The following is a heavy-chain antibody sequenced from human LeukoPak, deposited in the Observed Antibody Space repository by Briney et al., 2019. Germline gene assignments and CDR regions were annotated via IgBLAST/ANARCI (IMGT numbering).Heavy chain of an antibody. Sequence: GGSLRLSCAASGFTFSYYAFHWVRQAPGKGLEWVAIISYDGSLKYYADSVKDRFTISRDNSKNTLYLQMNSLRAEDTAVYFCARGGHCSTTSCSNYDGMDVWGQGTTLTVSS. CDR1: GFTFSYYA. V-gene: IGHV3-30*04. CDR2: ISYDGSLK. J-gene: IGHJ6*02. CDR3: ARGGHCSTTSCSNYDGMDV. D-gene: IGHD2-2*01.